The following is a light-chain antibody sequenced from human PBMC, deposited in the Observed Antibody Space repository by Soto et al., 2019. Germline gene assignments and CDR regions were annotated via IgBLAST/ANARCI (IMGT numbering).Light chain of an antibody. J-gene: IGKJ1*01. Sequence: AIQMTQSPSSLSASVGDRVTITCRASQAIRNELGWYQQKPGKAPRLLIYAISSLHSGVPSRFSGSGSGTDFTLTISSLQPEDFATYFCLQDNNYPWTFGQGTKVDIK. CDR3: LQDNNYPWT. CDR2: AIS. V-gene: IGKV1-6*01. CDR1: QAIRNE.